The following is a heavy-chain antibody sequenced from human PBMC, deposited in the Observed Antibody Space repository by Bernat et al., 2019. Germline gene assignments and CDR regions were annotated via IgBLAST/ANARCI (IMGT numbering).Heavy chain of an antibody. Sequence: EVQLVEFGGGLVQTGGSLRLSCAASGLTVSDNYMSWVRQAPGKGLEWVSVLYSGGSTDYADSVKGRFIISRENSKNTVYLQMNSLRVEDTAVYYCAREVHLRNEGYYFDNWGQGTLVTVSS. D-gene: IGHD6-13*01. V-gene: IGHV3-66*01. CDR2: LYSGGST. CDR1: GLTVSDNY. J-gene: IGHJ4*02. CDR3: AREVHLRNEGYYFDN.